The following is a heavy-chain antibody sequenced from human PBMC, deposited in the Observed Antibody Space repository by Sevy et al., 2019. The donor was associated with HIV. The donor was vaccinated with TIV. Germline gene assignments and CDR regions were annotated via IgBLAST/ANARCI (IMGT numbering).Heavy chain of an antibody. CDR3: ARDWGTPPTAILYYFDF. J-gene: IGHJ4*02. V-gene: IGHV3-30*04. CDR2: MSYEGSNE. Sequence: GGSLRLSCAASTFTSGHDAMHWVRQAPGKGLQWVAGMSYEGSNEYYTDSVKGRFTISRDNSKNTLNLEMNNLRVEDTALYYCARDWGTPPTAILYYFDFWGQGIPVTVSS. CDR1: TFTSGHDA. D-gene: IGHD3-16*01.